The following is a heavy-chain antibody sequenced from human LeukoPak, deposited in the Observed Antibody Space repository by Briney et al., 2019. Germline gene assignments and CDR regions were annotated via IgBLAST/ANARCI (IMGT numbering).Heavy chain of an antibody. Sequence: GASVKVSCKASGYTFTSYYMHWVRQAPGQGLEWMGIINPSGGSTSYAQKLQGRVTMTTDTSTSTAYMELRSLRSDDTAVYYCARDMRVGWELLRAFDIWGQGTMVTVSS. CDR3: ARDMRVGWELLRAFDI. D-gene: IGHD1-26*01. CDR1: GYTFTSYY. CDR2: INPSGGST. J-gene: IGHJ3*02. V-gene: IGHV1-46*01.